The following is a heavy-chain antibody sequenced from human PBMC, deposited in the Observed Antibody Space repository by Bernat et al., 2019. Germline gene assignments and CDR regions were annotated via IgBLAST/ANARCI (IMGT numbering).Heavy chain of an antibody. D-gene: IGHD2-15*01. CDR1: GFTVSNNY. J-gene: IGHJ5*02. CDR2: IYSGADT. V-gene: IGHV3-66*01. Sequence: EVQLVESGGGLVQPGGSLRLSGAASGFTVSNNYVSWVRQAPGKGLEWVSVIYSGADTYYADSVKGRFTISRDNSKNTLYLQMNSLRAEDTAVYYCAKMVVGVTNWFDPWGQGTLVTVSS. CDR3: AKMVVGVTNWFDP.